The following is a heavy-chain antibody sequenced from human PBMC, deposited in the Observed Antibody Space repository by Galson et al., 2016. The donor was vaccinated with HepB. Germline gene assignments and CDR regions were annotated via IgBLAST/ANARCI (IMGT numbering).Heavy chain of an antibody. CDR1: GGSISSGGYS. D-gene: IGHD3-3*01. V-gene: IGHV4-30-2*01. Sequence: TLSLTCAVSGGSISSGGYSWSWIRQPPGKGLEWIGYIYHSGSTYYNPSLKSRVTISVDRSKNQFSLKLSSVTAADTAVYYWARGGEWKPYYYYMDVWGKGTTVTVSS. CDR2: IYHSGST. J-gene: IGHJ6*03. CDR3: ARGGEWKPYYYYMDV.